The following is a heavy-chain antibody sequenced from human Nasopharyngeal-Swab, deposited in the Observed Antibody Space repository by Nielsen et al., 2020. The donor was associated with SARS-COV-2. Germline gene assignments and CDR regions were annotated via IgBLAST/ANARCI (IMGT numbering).Heavy chain of an antibody. CDR1: GFIFSSYG. V-gene: IGHV3-30*18. J-gene: IGHJ3*02. D-gene: IGHD6-13*01. Sequence: GESLKISCAASGFIFSSYGMHWVRQAPGKGLEWVAVISYDGSNKYYADSLKGRFTISKDNSKNTLYLQMNSLRAEDTAVYYCAKVPGSSWVDPFDIWGQGTKVTVSS. CDR2: ISYDGSNK. CDR3: AKVPGSSWVDPFDI.